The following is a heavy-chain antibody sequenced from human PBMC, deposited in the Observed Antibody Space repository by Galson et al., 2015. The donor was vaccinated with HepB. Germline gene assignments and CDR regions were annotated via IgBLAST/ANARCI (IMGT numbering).Heavy chain of an antibody. Sequence: SLRLSCAASGFSFSSYGMYWIRQPPGKGLEWVAVKWYDGKNEYYADSVKGRFTISRDNSKNTLHLQMNSLRTEDTAVYYCARDPGGSYGSYQYAMDVWGPGTTVTVSS. CDR1: GFSFSSYG. D-gene: IGHD1-26*01. CDR2: KWYDGKNE. CDR3: ARDPGGSYGSYQYAMDV. V-gene: IGHV3-33*07. J-gene: IGHJ6*02.